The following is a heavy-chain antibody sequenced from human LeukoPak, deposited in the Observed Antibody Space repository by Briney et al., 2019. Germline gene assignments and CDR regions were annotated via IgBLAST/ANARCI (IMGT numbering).Heavy chain of an antibody. CDR3: ARDQGLAAAGTN. J-gene: IGHJ4*02. D-gene: IGHD6-13*01. CDR1: GFTFSSYS. V-gene: IGHV3-21*01. CDR2: ISSSSSYI. Sequence: GGSLRLSCAASGFTFSSYSMNWVRQAPGKGLEWVSSISSSSSYIYYADSVKGRFTISRDNAKNSLYLQMDSLRAEDTAVYYCARDQGLAAAGTNWGQGTLVTVSS.